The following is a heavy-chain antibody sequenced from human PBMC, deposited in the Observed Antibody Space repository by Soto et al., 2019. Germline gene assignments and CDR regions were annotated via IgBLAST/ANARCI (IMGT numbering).Heavy chain of an antibody. D-gene: IGHD3-10*01. CDR2: IYYSGST. Sequence: SETLSLTCTVSGGSISSYYWSWIRQPPGKGLEWIGYIYYSGSTNYNPSLKSRVTISVDTSKNQFSLKLSSVTAADTAVYYCARDRTMVRGVIRYYYGMDVWGQGTTVTSP. V-gene: IGHV4-59*01. J-gene: IGHJ6*02. CDR3: ARDRTMVRGVIRYYYGMDV. CDR1: GGSISSYY.